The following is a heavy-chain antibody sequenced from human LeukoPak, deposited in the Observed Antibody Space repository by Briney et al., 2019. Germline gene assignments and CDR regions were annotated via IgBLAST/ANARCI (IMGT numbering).Heavy chain of an antibody. J-gene: IGHJ4*02. CDR1: KFTFSHYG. D-gene: IGHD4-11*01. Sequence: ERSLRLSCAASKFTFSHYGMHWVRQAPGKGLQWVAVIWSDGSNQYYADSVKGRLTISRDNSNNMVYLQMNSLRADDTGVYYCAKDAQRGFDYSNSLEYWGQGALVTVSS. CDR2: IWSDGSNQ. CDR3: AKDAQRGFDYSNSLEY. V-gene: IGHV3-33*06.